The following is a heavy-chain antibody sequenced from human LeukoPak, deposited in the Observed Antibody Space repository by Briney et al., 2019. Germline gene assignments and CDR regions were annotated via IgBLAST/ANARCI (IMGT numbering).Heavy chain of an antibody. Sequence: SVKVSYKASGGTFSNYAISWVRQAPGQGLEWMGGIIPIFGTANYAQKFQGRVTITADESTSTAYMELSSLRSEDTAVYYCAREGSGGYCSSTSCAPLGYWGQGTLVTVSS. CDR3: AREGSGGYCSSTSCAPLGY. V-gene: IGHV1-69*13. J-gene: IGHJ4*02. CDR1: GGTFSNYA. CDR2: IIPIFGTA. D-gene: IGHD2-2*03.